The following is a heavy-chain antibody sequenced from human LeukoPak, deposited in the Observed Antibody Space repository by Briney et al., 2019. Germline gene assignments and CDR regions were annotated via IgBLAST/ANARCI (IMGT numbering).Heavy chain of an antibody. CDR3: ARGLKWFQYYYDSSGYFLHDAFDI. D-gene: IGHD3-22*01. CDR1: GYSISSGYY. Sequence: SETLSLTCTVSGYSISSGYYWGWIRQPPGKGLEWIGSIYHSGSTYYNPSLKSRVTISVDTSKNQFSLKLSSVTAADTAVYYCARGLKWFQYYYDSSGYFLHDAFDIWGQGTMVTVSS. J-gene: IGHJ3*02. V-gene: IGHV4-38-2*02. CDR2: IYHSGST.